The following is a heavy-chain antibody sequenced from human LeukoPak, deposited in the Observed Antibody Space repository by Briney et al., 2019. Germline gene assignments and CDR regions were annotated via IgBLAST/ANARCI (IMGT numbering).Heavy chain of an antibody. V-gene: IGHV3-21*04. CDR2: ISGISTYI. D-gene: IGHD3-22*01. Sequence: GGSLRLSCAASGFTFSSYSMNWVRQAPGKGLEWVSSISGISTYIYYADSVKGRFTISRDNARNSLYLQMNSLRADDTAVYYCARDKGDYHTSGSLFVFGGQGTLVTVSS. CDR1: GFTFSSYS. J-gene: IGHJ4*02. CDR3: ARDKGDYHTSGSLFVF.